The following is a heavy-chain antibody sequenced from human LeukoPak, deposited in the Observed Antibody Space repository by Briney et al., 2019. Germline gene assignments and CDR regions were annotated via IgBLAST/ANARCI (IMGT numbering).Heavy chain of an antibody. CDR1: GFTVSSNY. Sequence: PGGSLRLSCAASGFTVSSNYMSWVRQAPGKGLEWVSVIYSGGSTYYADSVKGRFTISRDNSKNTLYLQMNSLRAEDTAVYYCARSDSSGWYAWYYGMDVWGQGTTVTVSS. V-gene: IGHV3-53*01. D-gene: IGHD6-19*01. J-gene: IGHJ6*02. CDR2: IYSGGST. CDR3: ARSDSSGWYAWYYGMDV.